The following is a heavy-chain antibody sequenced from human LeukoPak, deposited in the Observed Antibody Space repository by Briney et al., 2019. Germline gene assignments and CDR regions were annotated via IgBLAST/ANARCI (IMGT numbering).Heavy chain of an antibody. V-gene: IGHV4-4*02. CDR3: ARGTTYYDILTGYSTGGYYFDY. Sequence: KPSGTLSLTCAVSGGSISSSNWWSWVRQPPGKGLEWIGEIYHSGSTNYNPSLKSRVTISVDKSENQFSLKLSSVTAADTAVYYCARGTTYYDILTGYSTGGYYFDYWGQGTLVTVSS. D-gene: IGHD3-9*01. J-gene: IGHJ4*02. CDR1: GGSISSSNW. CDR2: IYHSGST.